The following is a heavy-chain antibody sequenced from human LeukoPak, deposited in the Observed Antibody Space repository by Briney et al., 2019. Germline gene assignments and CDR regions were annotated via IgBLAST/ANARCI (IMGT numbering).Heavy chain of an antibody. CDR2: INSGGSTR. Sequence: GGSVRLSCAGSGFAFSDYWMHWVRQAPGKGLVWVSHINSGGSTRTYADSVKGRFTVSRNDAKNTLYLQMSSLRVEDTAVYYCARGRSYYYAMDVWGQGTTVTVSS. CDR1: GFAFSDYW. V-gene: IGHV3-74*01. CDR3: ARGRSYYYAMDV. J-gene: IGHJ6*02.